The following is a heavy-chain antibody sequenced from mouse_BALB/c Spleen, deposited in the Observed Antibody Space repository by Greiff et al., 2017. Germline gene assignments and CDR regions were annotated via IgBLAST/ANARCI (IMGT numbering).Heavy chain of an antibody. J-gene: IGHJ1*01. D-gene: IGHD1-1*01. CDR2: IYPGDGDT. Sequence: QVQLQQSGAELARPGASVKLSCKASGYTFTSYWMQWVKQRPGQGLEWIGAIYPGDGDTRYTQKFKGKATLTADKSSSTAYMQLSSLASEDSAVYYCARNYGSSFYWYFDVWGAGTTVTVSS. V-gene: IGHV1-87*01. CDR1: GYTFTSYW. CDR3: ARNYGSSFYWYFDV.